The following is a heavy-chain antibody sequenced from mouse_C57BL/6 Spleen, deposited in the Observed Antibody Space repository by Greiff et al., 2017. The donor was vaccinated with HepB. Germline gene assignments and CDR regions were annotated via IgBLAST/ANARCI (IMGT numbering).Heavy chain of an antibody. V-gene: IGHV1-52*01. CDR2: IDPSDSDT. D-gene: IGHD2-1*01. CDR1: GYTFTSYW. CDR3: ARDGNYVGWFAY. Sequence: QVQLQQPGAELVRPGSSVKLSCKASGYTFTSYWMHWVKQRPIQGLEWIGNIDPSDSDTHYNQKFKDKATLTVDKSSSTAYMQLSSLTSEDAAVYYCARDGNYVGWFAYWGQGTLVTVSA. J-gene: IGHJ3*01.